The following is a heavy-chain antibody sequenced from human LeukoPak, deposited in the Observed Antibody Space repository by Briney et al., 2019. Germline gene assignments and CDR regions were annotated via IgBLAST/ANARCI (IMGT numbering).Heavy chain of an antibody. Sequence: ASVKVSCKASGYTFTSYAMHWVRQAPGQRLEWMGWINAGNGNTKYSQKFQGRVTITRDTSTSTAYMELSSLRSEDTAVYYCARGVLSPGGAVAGTRYFDYWGQGTLVTVSS. CDR2: INAGNGNT. CDR1: GYTFTSYA. J-gene: IGHJ4*02. D-gene: IGHD6-19*01. CDR3: ARGVLSPGGAVAGTRYFDY. V-gene: IGHV1-3*01.